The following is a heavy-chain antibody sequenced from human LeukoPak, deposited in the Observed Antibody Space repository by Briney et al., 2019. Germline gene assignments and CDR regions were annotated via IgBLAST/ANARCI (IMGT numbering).Heavy chain of an antibody. CDR1: VGSISSGGYY. J-gene: IGHJ5*02. V-gene: IGHV4-31*03. D-gene: IGHD7-27*01. CDR3: ARDGRNWGKRGQWNWFDP. Sequence: SETLSLTCTVSVGSISSGGYYWSWIRQHPGKGLEWIGYIYYSGSTYYNPSLKSRVTISVDTSKNQFSLKLSSVTTADTAVYYCARDGRNWGKRGQWNWFDPWGQGTLVTVSS. CDR2: IYYSGST.